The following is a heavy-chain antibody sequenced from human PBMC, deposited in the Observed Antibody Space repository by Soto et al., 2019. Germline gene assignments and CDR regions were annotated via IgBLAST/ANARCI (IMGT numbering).Heavy chain of an antibody. CDR2: IYHSGST. Sequence: SETLSLTCAVSGGSISSSNWWSWVRQPPGKGLEWIGEIYHSGSTNYNPSLKSRVTISVDKSKNQFSLKLSSVTAADTAVYYCARLEAVATIGAGAFDIWGQGTMVTVSS. CDR1: GGSISSSNW. D-gene: IGHD5-12*01. V-gene: IGHV4-4*02. CDR3: ARLEAVATIGAGAFDI. J-gene: IGHJ3*02.